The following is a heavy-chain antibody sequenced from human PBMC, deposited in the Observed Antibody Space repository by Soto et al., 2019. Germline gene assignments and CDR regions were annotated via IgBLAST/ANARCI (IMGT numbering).Heavy chain of an antibody. CDR2: IYYSGST. D-gene: IGHD6-13*01. CDR1: GGSISSSSYY. CDR3: ARGPRSSWSYYYYYGMDV. V-gene: IGHV4-39*01. Sequence: PSETLSLTCTVSGGSISSSSYYGGWIRQPPGKGLEWIGSIYYSGSTYYNPSLKSRVTISVDTSKNQFSLKLSSVTAADTAVYYCARGPRSSWSYYYYYGMDVWGQGTTVTVSS. J-gene: IGHJ6*02.